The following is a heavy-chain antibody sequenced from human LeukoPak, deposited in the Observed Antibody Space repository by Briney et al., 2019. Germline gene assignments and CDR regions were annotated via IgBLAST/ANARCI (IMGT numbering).Heavy chain of an antibody. J-gene: IGHJ5*02. V-gene: IGHV3-11*01. D-gene: IGHD3-22*01. Sequence: PGGSLRLSCAASGFTFSDYYMSWIRQAPGKGLEWVSYISNSGSTIYYADSVKGRFTISRDNAKNSLYLQMNSLRAEDTAVYYCARTSFGDYYDDRWFDPWGQGTLVTVSS. CDR2: ISNSGSTI. CDR3: ARTSFGDYYDDRWFDP. CDR1: GFTFSDYY.